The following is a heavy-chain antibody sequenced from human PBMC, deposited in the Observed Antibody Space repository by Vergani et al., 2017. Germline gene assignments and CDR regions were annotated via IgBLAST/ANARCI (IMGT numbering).Heavy chain of an antibody. D-gene: IGHD1-14*01. Sequence: EVQLLESGGSLKQPGGSVRLSCAASGFTFSTYAMHWVRQAPGKGLEWVSALTGGGGSTYYADSFKGRFIISRDNSKSTMYLQMNSLRDEDTGVYCCARDLRLLYNRFDPWGQGTLVTVSS. CDR1: GFTFSTYA. V-gene: IGHV3-23*01. CDR3: ARDLRLLYNRFDP. CDR2: LTGGGGST. J-gene: IGHJ5*02.